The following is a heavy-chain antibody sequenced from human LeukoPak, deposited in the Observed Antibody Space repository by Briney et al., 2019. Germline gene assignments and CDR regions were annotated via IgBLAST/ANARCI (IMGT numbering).Heavy chain of an antibody. Sequence: SETLSLTCVVYGGSFSGYYWSWIRQPPGEGLEWIGEINHSGTTNYNPSLKSRVTISVNMSRSQFSLKLSSVPAAETAVYYSARGQKRTYEYWNRDAFDIWGRGTMVTVSS. CDR2: INHSGTT. CDR3: ARGQKRTYEYWNRDAFDI. J-gene: IGHJ3*02. D-gene: IGHD3-3*01. CDR1: GGSFSGYY. V-gene: IGHV4-34*01.